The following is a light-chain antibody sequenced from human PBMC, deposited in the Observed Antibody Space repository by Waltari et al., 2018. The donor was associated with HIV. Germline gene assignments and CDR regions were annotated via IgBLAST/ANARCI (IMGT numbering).Light chain of an antibody. Sequence: QAVLNQPSSPPAPPGTSASLSCTLRSGINVASYRIYWYQQRSGTPRQYLLTYKSDSELQRVSGVPSCFSASKDASANAGILLISGIQSEDEADYYCMIWNSNAYVFGSGTKVTV. CDR3: MIWNSNAYV. CDR2: YKSDSEL. CDR1: SGINVASYR. J-gene: IGLJ1*01. V-gene: IGLV5-45*02.